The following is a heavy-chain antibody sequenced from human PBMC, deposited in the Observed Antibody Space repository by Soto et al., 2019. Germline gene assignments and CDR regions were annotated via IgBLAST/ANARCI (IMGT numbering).Heavy chain of an antibody. Sequence: QVQLVQSGAEVKKPGSSVKVSCKASGGTFSSYAISWVRQAPGQGLEWMGGIIPIFVTANYAQKFQGRVTITADESTSTAYMELSSLRSEDTAVYYCARDLNTYYYDSSGYYGYWGQGTLVTVSS. J-gene: IGHJ4*02. CDR1: GGTFSSYA. D-gene: IGHD3-22*01. V-gene: IGHV1-69*01. CDR2: IIPIFVTA. CDR3: ARDLNTYYYDSSGYYGY.